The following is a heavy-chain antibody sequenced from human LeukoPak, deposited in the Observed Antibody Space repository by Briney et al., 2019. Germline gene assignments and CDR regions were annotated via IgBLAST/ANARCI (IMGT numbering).Heavy chain of an antibody. D-gene: IGHD3-22*01. V-gene: IGHV4-59*08. CDR2: IYYSGST. Sequence: SETLSLTCTVSGGSISSYYWSWIRQPPGKGLEWIGYIYYSGSTNYNLSLKSRVTISVDTSKNLFSLKLSSVTAADTAVYYCARLYWPSSGYYIDYWGQGTLVTVSS. J-gene: IGHJ4*02. CDR3: ARLYWPSSGYYIDY. CDR1: GGSISSYY.